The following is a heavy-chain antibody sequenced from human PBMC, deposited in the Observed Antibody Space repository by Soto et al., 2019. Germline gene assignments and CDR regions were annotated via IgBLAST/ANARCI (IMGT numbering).Heavy chain of an antibody. J-gene: IGHJ3*02. V-gene: IGHV2-5*02. CDR3: AHIAMAPVGSHAFDI. CDR1: GFSLSTSGVG. CDR2: IYWDDDK. Sequence: QITLKESGPTLVKPTQTLTLTCTFSGFSLSTSGVGVGWIRQPPGKALEWLALIYWDDDKRYSPSLKSGLTVTKDTSKNQVVLTMTNMDPVDTATYYCAHIAMAPVGSHAFDIWGQGTMVTVSS. D-gene: IGHD5-18*01.